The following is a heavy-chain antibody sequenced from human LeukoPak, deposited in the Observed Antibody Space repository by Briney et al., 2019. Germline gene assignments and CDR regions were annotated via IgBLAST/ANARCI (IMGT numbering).Heavy chain of an antibody. CDR1: GFTFSSYE. J-gene: IGHJ4*02. CDR3: ARGSYRPDY. D-gene: IGHD1-26*01. Sequence: GGPLRLSCAASGFTFSSYEMNWVRQAPGKGLEWVSYISSSGSTIYYADSVKGRFTVSRDNAENSLYLHMNSLRAEDTAVYYCARGSYRPDYWGQGTLVTVSS. V-gene: IGHV3-48*03. CDR2: ISSSGSTI.